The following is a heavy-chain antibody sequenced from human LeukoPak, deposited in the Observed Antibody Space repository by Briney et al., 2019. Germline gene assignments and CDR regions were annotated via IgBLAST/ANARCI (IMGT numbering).Heavy chain of an antibody. J-gene: IGHJ4*02. CDR1: GFTFGDYA. CDR3: TRDWYSSGWYFDY. D-gene: IGHD6-19*01. Sequence: GGSLRLSCTASGFTFGDYAMSWFRQAPGKGLEWVGFIRSKAYGGTTEYAASVKGRFTISRDDSKSIAYLQMNSLKTEDTAVYYCTRDWYSSGWYFDYWGQGTLVTVSP. V-gene: IGHV3-49*03. CDR2: IRSKAYGGTT.